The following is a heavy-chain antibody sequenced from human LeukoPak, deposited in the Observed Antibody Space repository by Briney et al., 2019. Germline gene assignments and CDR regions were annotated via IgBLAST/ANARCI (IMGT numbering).Heavy chain of an antibody. V-gene: IGHV6-1*01. CDR3: ARGVGTTGWYTFDY. Sequence: SQTLSLTCAISGDSVSSKNGAWNWIRQSPSRGLEWLGRTYYRSKWYSDYAVSVQGRITISPDTSKNQFSLQLYSVTPEDAAVYYCARGVGTTGWYTFDYWGQGTLVTVSS. D-gene: IGHD2-8*01. CDR2: TYYRSKWYS. J-gene: IGHJ4*02. CDR1: GDSVSSKNGA.